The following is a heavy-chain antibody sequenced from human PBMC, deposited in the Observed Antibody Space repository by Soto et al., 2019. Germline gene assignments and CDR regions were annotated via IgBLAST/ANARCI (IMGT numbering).Heavy chain of an antibody. J-gene: IGHJ5*02. CDR1: GFSFSTYA. V-gene: IGHV3-30-3*01. Sequence: VQLLESGRGLVQSGESLRLSCVVSGFSFSTYAMSWVRQAPGKGLEWVAVISYDGSNKYYADSVKGRFTISRDNSKNTLYLQMNSLRAEDTAVYYCARDTPGSSSWSGFDPWGQGTLVTVSS. CDR2: ISYDGSNK. CDR3: ARDTPGSSSWSGFDP. D-gene: IGHD6-13*01.